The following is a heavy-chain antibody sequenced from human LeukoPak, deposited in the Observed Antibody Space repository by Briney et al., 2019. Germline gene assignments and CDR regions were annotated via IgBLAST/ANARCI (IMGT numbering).Heavy chain of an antibody. CDR3: AKTTTGYSSGRYPGWPADY. J-gene: IGHJ4*02. D-gene: IGHD6-19*01. Sequence: PGGSLRLSCAASGFTFGSYAMYWVRQAPGKGLEWVSGIFGSGGSPHYADSVKGRFTISRDNSKNTVYLRMNSLRVEDTAVYYCAKTTTGYSSGRYPGWPADYWGQGTLVTVSS. CDR2: IFGSGGSP. V-gene: IGHV3-23*01. CDR1: GFTFGSYA.